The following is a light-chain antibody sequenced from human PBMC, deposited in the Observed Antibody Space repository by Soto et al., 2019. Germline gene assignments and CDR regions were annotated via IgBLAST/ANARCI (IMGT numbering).Light chain of an antibody. CDR1: TSDVGGYEY. J-gene: IGLJ3*02. CDR3: SSFAGANSWV. Sequence: QSVLTQPPSASGSPGQSVTISCTGSTSDVGGYEYVSWYQQHPGKAPKLMIFEVNKRPSGVPNRFSGSKSGNTASLTVSGLQSEDEASYYCSSFAGANSWVFGGGTQLTVL. V-gene: IGLV2-8*01. CDR2: EVN.